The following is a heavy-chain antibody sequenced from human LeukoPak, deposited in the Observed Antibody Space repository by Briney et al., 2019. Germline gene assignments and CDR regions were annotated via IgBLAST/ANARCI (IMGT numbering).Heavy chain of an antibody. D-gene: IGHD3-16*01. CDR2: IYYSGST. CDR1: GGSISSSSYY. Sequence: SETLSLTCTVSGGSISSSSYYWGWIRQPPGKGLEWIGSIYYSGSTYYNPSLKSRVTISVDTSKNQFSLKLSSVTAADTAVYYCARDSYDYVWGSYADYYYMDVWGKGTTVTISS. V-gene: IGHV4-39*07. J-gene: IGHJ6*03. CDR3: ARDSYDYVWGSYADYYYMDV.